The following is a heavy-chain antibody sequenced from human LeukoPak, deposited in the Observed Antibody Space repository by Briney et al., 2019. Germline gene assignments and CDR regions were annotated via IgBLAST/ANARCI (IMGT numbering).Heavy chain of an antibody. Sequence: GASVKVSCKASGYTFTSYGISWVRQAPGQGLEWMGWISAYNGNTNYAQKLQGRVTMTTDTSTSTAYMELRSLRSDDTAVYYCARAENYYGSGSYPCWGQGTLVTVSS. J-gene: IGHJ4*02. CDR2: ISAYNGNT. D-gene: IGHD3-10*01. CDR3: ARAENYYGSGSYPC. V-gene: IGHV1-18*01. CDR1: GYTFTSYG.